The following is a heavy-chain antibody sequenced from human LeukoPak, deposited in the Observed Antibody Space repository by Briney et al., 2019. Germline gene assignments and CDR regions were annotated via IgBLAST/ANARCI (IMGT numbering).Heavy chain of an antibody. Sequence: GGSLRLSCAASGITFSDYYMSWIRQAPGKGLECVSYISSSGSTIYYADSVKGRFTISRDNAKNSLYLQMNSLRAEDTAVYYCARHPSSSWYYFDYWGQGTLVTVSS. CDR2: ISSSGSTI. V-gene: IGHV3-11*01. CDR3: ARHPSSSWYYFDY. CDR1: GITFSDYY. D-gene: IGHD6-13*01. J-gene: IGHJ4*02.